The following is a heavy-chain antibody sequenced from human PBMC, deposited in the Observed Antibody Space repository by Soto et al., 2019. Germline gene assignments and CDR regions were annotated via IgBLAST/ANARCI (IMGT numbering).Heavy chain of an antibody. CDR3: ARGDMVYCGGDCNWFAP. J-gene: IGHJ5*02. CDR1: GYTFTSYY. CDR2: INPSGGST. D-gene: IGHD2-21*01. V-gene: IGHV1-46*03. Sequence: ASVKVSCKASGYTFTSYYMHWVRQAPGQGLEWMGIINPSGGSTSYAQKFQGRVTMTRDTSTSTVYMELSSLRSEDTAVYYCARGDMVYCGGDCNWFAPWGQGTLVTVSS.